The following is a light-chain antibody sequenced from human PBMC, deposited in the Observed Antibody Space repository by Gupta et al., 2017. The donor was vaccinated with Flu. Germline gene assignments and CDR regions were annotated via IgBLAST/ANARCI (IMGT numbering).Light chain of an antibody. Sequence: DRVTITCRASQSISNNLNWYQQKPGKAPKLLIYYASSLQSGVPSRFSGSGSGTDFTLTISSLQPEDFATYYCQQTYSTVAWTFGQGTKVEIK. J-gene: IGKJ1*01. V-gene: IGKV1-39*01. CDR2: YAS. CDR3: QQTYSTVAWT. CDR1: QSISNN.